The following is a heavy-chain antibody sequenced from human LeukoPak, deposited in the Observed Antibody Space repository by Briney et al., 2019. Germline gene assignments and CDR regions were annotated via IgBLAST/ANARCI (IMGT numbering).Heavy chain of an antibody. Sequence: PSQTLSLTCTVSGVSISSGDYYWGWLRQPQGKGLEWIVYMYYSGSTYYNPSFKSRVTISVDTSKNQFSLKLTSVTAADTAVYYCARPYYYDSRIDPWGQGTLVSVSS. V-gene: IGHV4-30-4*01. CDR2: MYYSGST. J-gene: IGHJ5*02. D-gene: IGHD3-22*01. CDR3: ARPYYYDSRIDP. CDR1: GVSISSGDYY.